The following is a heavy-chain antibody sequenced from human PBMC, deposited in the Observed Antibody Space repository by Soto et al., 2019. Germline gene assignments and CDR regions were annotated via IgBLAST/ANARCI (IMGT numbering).Heavy chain of an antibody. J-gene: IGHJ4*02. V-gene: IGHV4-61*01. D-gene: IGHD6-25*01. Sequence: SETLSLTCTVSGGSVSSGSYYWSWIRQPPGKGLEWIGYIYYSGSINYNPSLKSRVTISVDTSKNQFSLKLSSVTAADTAVYSWARVQGSGDYVDDWGQGTLVTVSS. CDR1: GGSVSSGSYY. CDR3: ARVQGSGDYVDD. CDR2: IYYSGSI.